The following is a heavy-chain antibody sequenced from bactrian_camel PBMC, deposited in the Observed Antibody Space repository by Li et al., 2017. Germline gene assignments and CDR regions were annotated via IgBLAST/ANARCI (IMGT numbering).Heavy chain of an antibody. J-gene: IGHJ4*01. V-gene: IGHV3S53*01. CDR2: TRLSGTT. D-gene: IGHD1*01. CDR1: GYTYSSLC. CDR3: AADLFPLPEMCAPSQGTAFTY. Sequence: HVQLVESGGGSVQSGGSLRLSCATSGYTYSSLCLGWFRQVPGKGREGVAYTRLSGTTHYTDSVNGRFTVSRDNANNTVRLQMTSLSPEDSGVYTCAADLFPLPEMCAPSQGTAFTYWGQGTQVTVS.